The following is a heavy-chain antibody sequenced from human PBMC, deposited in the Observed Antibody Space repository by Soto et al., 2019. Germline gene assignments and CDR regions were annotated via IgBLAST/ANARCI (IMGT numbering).Heavy chain of an antibody. Sequence: SQTLSLTCAISGDSVSSNSATWNWIRQSPSRGLEWLGRTYYRSKWYHDYTISVKSRITINADTSKNQFSLQLNSVTPEDTAVYYCARRYSSGMNGIDYWGQGSLVTSPQ. CDR1: GDSVSSNSAT. D-gene: IGHD3-10*01. J-gene: IGHJ4*02. V-gene: IGHV6-1*01. CDR2: TYYRSKWYH. CDR3: ARRYSSGMNGIDY.